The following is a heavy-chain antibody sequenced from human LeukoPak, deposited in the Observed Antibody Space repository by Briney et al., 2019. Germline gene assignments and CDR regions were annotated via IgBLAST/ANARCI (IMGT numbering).Heavy chain of an antibody. CDR1: GYSFTSYW. CDR2: IYPGDSDT. CDR3: ARQGRELLVNYYYYMDV. D-gene: IGHD1-26*01. J-gene: IGHJ6*03. V-gene: IGHV5-51*01. Sequence: AGESLKISCKGSGYSFTSYWIGWVRQMAGKGLEWMGIIYPGDSDTRYSPSFQGQVTISADKSISTAYLQWSSLKASDTAMYYCARQGRELLVNYYYYMDVWGKGTTVTVSS.